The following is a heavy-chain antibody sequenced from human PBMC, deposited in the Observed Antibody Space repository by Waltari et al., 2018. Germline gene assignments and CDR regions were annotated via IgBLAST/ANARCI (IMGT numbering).Heavy chain of an antibody. D-gene: IGHD2-2*01. J-gene: IGHJ4*02. Sequence: QVQLVQSGAEVKKPGASVKVSCTASGYTFTGYYMHWVRQAPGQGLEWMGRINPTRGGTNYAQKFQGRFTMTSDTSISTAYMGLSRLRSDDTAVYYCARVRVSDADFDYWGQGTLVTVSS. CDR3: ARVRVSDADFDY. CDR1: GYTFTGYY. CDR2: INPTRGGT. V-gene: IGHV1-2*06.